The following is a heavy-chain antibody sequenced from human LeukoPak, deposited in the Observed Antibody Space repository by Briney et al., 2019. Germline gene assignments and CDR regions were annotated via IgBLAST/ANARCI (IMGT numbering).Heavy chain of an antibody. J-gene: IGHJ3*01. CDR3: ARETKPSSRLFGDF. CDR2: IYYSGST. V-gene: IGHV4-39*02. D-gene: IGHD3-10*01. CDR1: GGSISSSSYY. Sequence: SETLSLTCTVSGGSISSSSYYWGWIRQPPGKGLEWIGSIYYSGSTYYNPSLKSRVTISVDTSKNQFSLKLSSVTAADTAVYYCARETKPSSRLFGDFWGQGTMVTVSS.